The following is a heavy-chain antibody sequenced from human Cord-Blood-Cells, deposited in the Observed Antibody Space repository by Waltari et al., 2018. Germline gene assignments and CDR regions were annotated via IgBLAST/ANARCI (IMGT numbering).Heavy chain of an antibody. V-gene: IGHV4-34*01. CDR2: INHSGST. J-gene: IGHJ4*02. Sequence: QVQLQQWGAGLLKPSETLSLTCAVYGGSSSGHYWSWIRQPPGKGLEWIGEINHSGSTNYNPSLKSRVTISVDTSKNQFSLKLSSVTAADTAVYYCARVVLRTGDPYSLDYWGQGTLVTVSS. D-gene: IGHD7-27*01. CDR3: ARVVLRTGDPYSLDY. CDR1: GGSSSGHY.